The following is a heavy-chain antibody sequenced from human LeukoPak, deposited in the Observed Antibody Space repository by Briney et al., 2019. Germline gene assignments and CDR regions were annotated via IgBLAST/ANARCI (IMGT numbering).Heavy chain of an antibody. CDR1: GVTFSNYA. CDR3: ARFVAASLDH. D-gene: IGHD2-15*01. CDR2: ISDSGGRS. Sequence: GGSLRLSCAASGVTFSNYAMTWVRQAPGKGLEWVSSISDSGGRSYYADSVKGRLTISRDNSKNTLNLQMNSLRAEDTAIYYCARFVAASLDHWGQGILVTASS. V-gene: IGHV3-23*01. J-gene: IGHJ5*02.